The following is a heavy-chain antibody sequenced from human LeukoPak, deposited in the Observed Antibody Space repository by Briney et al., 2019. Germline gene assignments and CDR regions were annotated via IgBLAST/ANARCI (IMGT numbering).Heavy chain of an antibody. CDR2: ISGSGGST. J-gene: IGHJ4*02. Sequence: GVLRLSCAASGYTFSSYAMSWVRQAPGKGLEWVSAISGSGGSTYYADSVKGRFTISRDNSKNTLYPQMNSLRAEDTAVYYCAKSLWFRYFDYWGQGTLVTVSS. CDR1: GYTFSSYA. V-gene: IGHV3-23*01. D-gene: IGHD3-10*01. CDR3: AKSLWFRYFDY.